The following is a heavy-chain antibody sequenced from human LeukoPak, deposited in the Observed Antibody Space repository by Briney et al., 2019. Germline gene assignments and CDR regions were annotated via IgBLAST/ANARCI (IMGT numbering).Heavy chain of an antibody. D-gene: IGHD3-10*01. CDR3: ARDLRGRVDY. J-gene: IGHJ4*02. Sequence: GGSLRLSCAASGFTFSSYWMTWVRQAPGKGLEWVANINQYESEKYYVDSVKGRFTISRDNAKNSLYLQMNSLRAEDTAVYYCARDLRGRVDYWGQGTLVTVSS. CDR1: GFTFSSYW. V-gene: IGHV3-7*01. CDR2: INQYESEK.